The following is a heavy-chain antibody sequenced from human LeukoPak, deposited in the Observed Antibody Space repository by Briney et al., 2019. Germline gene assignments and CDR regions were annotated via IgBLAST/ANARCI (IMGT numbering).Heavy chain of an antibody. CDR1: GGTFSSYA. Sequence: ASVKVSCKASGGTFSSYAISWVRQAPGQGLEWMGGITPIFGTANYAQKFQGRVTITADKSTSTAYMELSSLRSEDTAVYYCAREGADYGVDYWGQGTLVTVSS. J-gene: IGHJ4*02. CDR2: ITPIFGTA. V-gene: IGHV1-69*06. CDR3: AREGADYGVDY. D-gene: IGHD4-17*01.